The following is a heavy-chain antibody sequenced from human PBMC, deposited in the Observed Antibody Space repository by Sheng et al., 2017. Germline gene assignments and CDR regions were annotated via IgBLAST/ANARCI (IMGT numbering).Heavy chain of an antibody. CDR2: TRNKANSYTT. CDR3: ARGFIDYSNYWYFDL. J-gene: IGHJ2*01. CDR1: GFTFSDHY. Sequence: EVQLVESGGGLVQPGGSLRLSCAASGFTFSDHYMDWVRQAPGKGLEWVGRTRNKANSYTTEYAASVKGRFTISRDDSKNSLYLQMNSLKTEDTAVYYCARGFIDYSNYWYFDLWGRGTLVTVSS. D-gene: IGHD4-4*01. V-gene: IGHV3-72*01.